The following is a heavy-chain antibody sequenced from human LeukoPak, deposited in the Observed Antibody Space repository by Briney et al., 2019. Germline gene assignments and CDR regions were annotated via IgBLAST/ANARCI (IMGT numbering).Heavy chain of an antibody. CDR1: GFTFDDYG. CDR2: ITWNGDTT. Sequence: PGGSLRLSCVASGFTFDDYGMNWVRQAPGKGLEWVSAITWNGDTTYYADSVRGQFTISRDNAKNSLYLQMNSLRAEDTALYFCARAPHAFDIWGQGTMVTVSS. J-gene: IGHJ3*02. V-gene: IGHV3-20*04. CDR3: ARAPHAFDI.